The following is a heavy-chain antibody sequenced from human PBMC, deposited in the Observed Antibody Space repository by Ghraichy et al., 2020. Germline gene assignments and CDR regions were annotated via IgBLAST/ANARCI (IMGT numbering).Heavy chain of an antibody. Sequence: SETLSLTCTVSGGSITGNPYYWGWIRQPPGKGLEWIGTIFYSGTTYFNPSLKSRLTISIDTSKTQFSLKLSSVTAADSAVYYCAKSDGGNRYYYYGMDVWGQGTTVIVSS. J-gene: IGHJ6*02. CDR1: GGSITGNPYY. V-gene: IGHV4-39*01. CDR2: IFYSGTT. D-gene: IGHD4-23*01. CDR3: AKSDGGNRYYYYGMDV.